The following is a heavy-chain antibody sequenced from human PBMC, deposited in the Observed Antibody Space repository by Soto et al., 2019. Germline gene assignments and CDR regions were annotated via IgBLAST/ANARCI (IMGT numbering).Heavy chain of an antibody. Sequence: QVQLVESGGGVVQPGRSLRLSCAASGFTLSTYGMHWVRQAPGKGLEWVAVISYDGINQYYADSVKGRFTISRDNSKNTLYLQMNSLRAEDTAVYYCAKDLRTPGPFYYDSSGYLPRDSWGQGTLVTVSS. V-gene: IGHV3-30*18. D-gene: IGHD3-22*01. CDR2: ISYDGINQ. CDR1: GFTLSTYG. J-gene: IGHJ4*02. CDR3: AKDLRTPGPFYYDSSGYLPRDS.